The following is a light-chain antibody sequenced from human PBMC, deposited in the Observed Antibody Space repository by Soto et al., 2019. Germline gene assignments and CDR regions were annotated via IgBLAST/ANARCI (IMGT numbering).Light chain of an antibody. V-gene: IGKV3-20*01. CDR3: QRYGDSPPNT. J-gene: IGKJ2*01. CDR1: QSVNSRF. CDR2: AAS. Sequence: EIVLTQSPGTLSLSPGESATLSCRASQSVNSRFLAWYQQKPGQAPRLLIYAASTRATGIPDRFSGSASGTDFFTLTISRREPEDFALYYCQRYGDSPPNTFGQGTKLEIK.